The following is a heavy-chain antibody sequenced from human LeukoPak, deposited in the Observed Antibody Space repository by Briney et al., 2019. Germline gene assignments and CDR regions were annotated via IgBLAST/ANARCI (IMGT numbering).Heavy chain of an antibody. J-gene: IGHJ4*02. CDR1: GFTFSSYS. Sequence: GGSLRLSCAASGFTFSSYSLNWVRQAPGKGLEWVANIKQDGSEKYYVDSVKGRFTISRDNAKNSLYLQMNSLRDEDTAVYYCASLVGDSGYDEIDYWGQGTLVTVSS. D-gene: IGHD5-12*01. CDR2: IKQDGSEK. V-gene: IGHV3-7*01. CDR3: ASLVGDSGYDEIDY.